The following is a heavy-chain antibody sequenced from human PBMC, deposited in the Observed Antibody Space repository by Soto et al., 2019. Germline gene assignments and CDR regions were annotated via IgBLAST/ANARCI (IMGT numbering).Heavy chain of an antibody. CDR1: GFTFSSYA. J-gene: IGHJ1*01. CDR2: ISGSAENT. CDR3: AKGRGYSYGYLPF. V-gene: IGHV3-23*01. Sequence: EVQLWESGGGLVQPGGSLRLSCAASGFTFSSYAMSWVRQSPGKGPEWVSLISGSAENTYYADSVKGRFTISRDSSKNTVYPQMNSLRADETAVYYCAKGRGYSYGYLPFWGQGVPVTVSS. D-gene: IGHD5-18*01.